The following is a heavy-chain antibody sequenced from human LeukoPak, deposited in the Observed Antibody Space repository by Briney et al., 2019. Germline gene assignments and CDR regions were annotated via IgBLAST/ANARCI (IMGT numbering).Heavy chain of an antibody. V-gene: IGHV3-23*01. D-gene: IGHD5-24*01. Sequence: GGSLRLSCAASGFTFNSYVMSWVRQAPGKGLDWVSSINGNGDSTYYADPVQSRFTISRDNSKKTLYLQMNSLRAEDTAVYYCTKRALRSAYYFDSWGQGTLVTVSS. CDR2: INGNGDST. CDR3: TKRALRSAYYFDS. J-gene: IGHJ4*02. CDR1: GFTFNSYV.